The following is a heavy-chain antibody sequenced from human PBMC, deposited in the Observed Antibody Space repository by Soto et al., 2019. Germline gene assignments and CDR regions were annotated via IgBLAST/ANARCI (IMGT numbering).Heavy chain of an antibody. CDR3: ARDCGKGYGMDV. CDR2: ISRSGSTS. V-gene: IGHV3-48*03. J-gene: IGHJ6*02. Sequence: GSLRLSCAASGFTFRTFEMNWVRQAPGTGLEWVSYISRSGSTSYYADSVRGRFTISRDNAKNSLFLQMSSLRAEDTAVYYCARDCGKGYGMDVWGQGTTVTVSS. CDR1: GFTFRTFE.